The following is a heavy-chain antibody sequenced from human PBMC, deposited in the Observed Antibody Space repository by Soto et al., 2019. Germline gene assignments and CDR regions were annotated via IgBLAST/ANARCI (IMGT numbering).Heavy chain of an antibody. Sequence: SETLSLTCTVSGGSISSGDYYWSWIRQPPGKGLEWIGYIYYSGSTNYNPSLKSRVTISVDTSKNQFSLKLTSVTAADTAVYYCARSIATGNWFDPWGQGTLVTVSS. J-gene: IGHJ5*02. CDR3: ARSIATGNWFDP. CDR2: IYYSGST. D-gene: IGHD1-1*01. V-gene: IGHV4-61*08. CDR1: GGSISSGDYY.